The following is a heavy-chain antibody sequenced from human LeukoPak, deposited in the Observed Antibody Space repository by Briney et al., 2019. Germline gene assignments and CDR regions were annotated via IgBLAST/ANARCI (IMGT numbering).Heavy chain of an antibody. CDR2: INHSGST. V-gene: IGHV4-34*01. CDR3: ARGFGGSYLDY. Sequence: SETLSLTCAVYGGSFSGYYWSWIRQPPGKGLEWIGEINHSGSTNYNPSLKSRVTISVDTSKNQFSLKLSSVTAADTAVYYCARGFGGSYLDYWGQGTLVTVSS. J-gene: IGHJ4*02. CDR1: GGSFSGYY. D-gene: IGHD1-26*01.